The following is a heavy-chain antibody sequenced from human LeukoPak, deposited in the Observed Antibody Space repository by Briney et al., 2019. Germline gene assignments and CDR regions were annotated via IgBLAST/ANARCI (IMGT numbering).Heavy chain of an antibody. Sequence: SETLSLTCAVYGGSFSGYYWSWIRQPPGKGLEWIGEINHSGSTNYNPSLKSRVTISVDTSKNRFSLKLSSVTAADTAVYYCARGRKPQLLRPPRGFDYWGQGTLVTVSS. J-gene: IGHJ4*02. CDR3: ARGRKPQLLRPPRGFDY. CDR1: GGSFSGYY. CDR2: INHSGST. D-gene: IGHD2-2*01. V-gene: IGHV4-34*01.